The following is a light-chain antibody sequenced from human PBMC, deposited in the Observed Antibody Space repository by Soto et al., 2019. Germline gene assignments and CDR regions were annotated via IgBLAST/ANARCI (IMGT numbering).Light chain of an antibody. J-gene: IGKJ5*01. V-gene: IGKV3-20*01. CDR3: QQFDDYVT. CDR2: GAS. CDR1: QSISISY. Sequence: EIVLTQSPGTLSLSQGERATLSCRASQSISISYLVWYQQKPGQGPRFLIYGASNRATGIPDRFSGSGSGTDFTLTISRLEPEDSAVYYCQQFDDYVTFGQGTRLEIK.